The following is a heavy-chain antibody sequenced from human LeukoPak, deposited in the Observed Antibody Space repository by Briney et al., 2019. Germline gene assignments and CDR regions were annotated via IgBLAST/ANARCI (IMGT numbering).Heavy chain of an antibody. D-gene: IGHD2-15*01. CDR3: TRALRYCSGGSCRINSFDY. V-gene: IGHV3-7*03. CDR2: IEQDESEK. CDR1: GFTFSSYS. Sequence: GGSLRLSCAASGFTFSSYSMNWVRQAPGKGLEWVANIEQDESEKYYVDSVKGRFTISRDNAKKSLYLQMNSLRAEDTAIYYCTRALRYCSGGSCRINSFDYWGQGTLVTVSS. J-gene: IGHJ4*02.